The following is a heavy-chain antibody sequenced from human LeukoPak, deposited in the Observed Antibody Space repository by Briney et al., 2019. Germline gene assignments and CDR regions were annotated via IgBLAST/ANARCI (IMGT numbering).Heavy chain of an antibody. CDR2: IYGGESDT. V-gene: IGHV5-51*01. J-gene: IGHJ4*02. Sequence: GQSLRFSCKAPGYSFTMYWIGWVRQMPGKGLGWMGFIYGGESDTRYNPSFQGQVTISAHKFTSTANLQWSSLKASDTAMCYCARRLGCSNTARPPDYWGQGPLVTVPS. CDR3: ARRLGCSNTARPPDY. D-gene: IGHD2-2*01. CDR1: GYSFTMYW.